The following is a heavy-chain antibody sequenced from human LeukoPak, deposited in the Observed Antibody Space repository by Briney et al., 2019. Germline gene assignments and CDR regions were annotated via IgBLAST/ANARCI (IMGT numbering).Heavy chain of an antibody. CDR3: ARDCSYDFWTGYYSSGFDP. Sequence: SETLSLTCTVSGGSISSSSYYWGWIRQPPGKGLEWIGSIYYSGSTYYNPSLKSRVTISVDTSKNQFSLKLSSVTAADTAVYYCARDCSYDFWTGYYSSGFDPWGQGTLVTVSS. D-gene: IGHD3-3*01. J-gene: IGHJ5*02. CDR2: IYYSGST. V-gene: IGHV4-39*07. CDR1: GGSISSSSYY.